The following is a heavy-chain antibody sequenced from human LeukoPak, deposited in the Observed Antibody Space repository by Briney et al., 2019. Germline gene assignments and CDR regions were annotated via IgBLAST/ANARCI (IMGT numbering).Heavy chain of an antibody. V-gene: IGHV3-21*01. CDR2: ITSSNSYI. CDR1: GFTFSTYS. D-gene: IGHD6-19*01. CDR3: AKDRRQWLVRPAYYFDY. J-gene: IGHJ4*02. Sequence: AGGSLRLSCAASGFTFSTYSMNWVRQAPGKGLEWVSSITSSNSYIHYADSVKGRFTISRDNAKNSLYLQMNSLRAEDTAVYYCAKDRRQWLVRPAYYFDYWGQGTLVTVSS.